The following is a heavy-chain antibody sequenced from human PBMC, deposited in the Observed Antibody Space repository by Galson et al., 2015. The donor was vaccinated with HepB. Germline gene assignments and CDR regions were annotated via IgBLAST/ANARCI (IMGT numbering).Heavy chain of an antibody. V-gene: IGHV3-30*04. CDR1: GFKLTTYP. D-gene: IGHD3-10*01. CDR3: VRGDTTSWFQFDS. J-gene: IGHJ4*02. CDR2: MSYDGSNE. Sequence: SLRLSCAVSGFKLTTYPTHWVRQAPDKGLEWVAVMSYDGSNEYYADSVKGRFTISRDTSRNTLLLQMNSLRSEDTAVYYCVRGDTTSWFQFDSWGQGTLVTVSP.